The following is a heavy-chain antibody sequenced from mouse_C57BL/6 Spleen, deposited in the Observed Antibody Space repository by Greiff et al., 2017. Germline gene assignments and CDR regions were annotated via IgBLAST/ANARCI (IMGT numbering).Heavy chain of an antibody. J-gene: IGHJ3*01. CDR3: ARWMVTTKELAY. V-gene: IGHV1-52*01. CDR2: IDPSDSET. CDR1: GYTFTSYW. Sequence: QVQLQQPGAELVRPGSSVKLSCKASGYTFTSYWMHWVKQRPIQGLEWIGNIDPSDSETHYNQKFKDKATLTVDKSSSTAYMQLSSLTSEDSAVYYCARWMVTTKELAYWGQGTLVTVSA. D-gene: IGHD2-2*01.